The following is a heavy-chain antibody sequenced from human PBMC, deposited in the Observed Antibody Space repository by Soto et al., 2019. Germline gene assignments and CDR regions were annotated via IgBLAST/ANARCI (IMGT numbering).Heavy chain of an antibody. Sequence: GGSLRLSCSASGFTFSSYAMHWVRQAPGKGLEYVSAISSNGGSTYYADSVKGRFTISRDNSKNTLYLQMSSLRAEDTAVYYCVKEYCSSTSCYLWFDPWGQGTLVTVSS. D-gene: IGHD2-2*01. CDR1: GFTFSSYA. V-gene: IGHV3-64D*08. CDR2: ISSNGGST. CDR3: VKEYCSSTSCYLWFDP. J-gene: IGHJ5*02.